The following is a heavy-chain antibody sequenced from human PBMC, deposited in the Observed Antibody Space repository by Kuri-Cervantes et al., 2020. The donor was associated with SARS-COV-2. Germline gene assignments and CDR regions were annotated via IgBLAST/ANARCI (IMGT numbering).Heavy chain of an antibody. V-gene: IGHV3-21*04. J-gene: IGHJ3*02. CDR3: ARSSSSTPRGFDI. Sequence: GESLKISCAASGFTFSSYSMNWVRQAPGKGLGWVSSISSSSSYIYYADSGKGRFTISRDNAKNSLYLQMNSLRAEDTAVYYCARSSSSTPRGFDIRGQGTMVTVSS. D-gene: IGHD6-13*01. CDR2: ISSSSSYI. CDR1: GFTFSSYS.